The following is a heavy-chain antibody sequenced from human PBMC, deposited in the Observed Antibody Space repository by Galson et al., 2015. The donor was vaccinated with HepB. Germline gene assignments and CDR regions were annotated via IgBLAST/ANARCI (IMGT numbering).Heavy chain of an antibody. CDR3: ARAPPSIATWYYFDY. J-gene: IGHJ4*02. CDR2: IDWDDDK. Sequence: PALVKPTQTLTLTCTFSGFSLSTSGMCVSWIRQPPGKALEWLTRIDWDDDKYYSTSLKTRLTISKDTSKNQVVLTMTNMDPVDTATYYCARAPPSIATWYYFDYWGQGTLVTVSS. V-gene: IGHV2-70*11. CDR1: GFSLSTSGMC. D-gene: IGHD6-6*01.